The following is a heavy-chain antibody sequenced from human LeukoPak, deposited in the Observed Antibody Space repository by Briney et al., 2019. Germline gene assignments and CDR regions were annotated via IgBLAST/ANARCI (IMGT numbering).Heavy chain of an antibody. Sequence: GGTLRLSCAASGFTFSSYGMSWVRQAPGKGLEWVSAISGSGGSTYYADSVKGRFTISRDNSKNTLYLQMNSLRAEDTAVYYCAKDRGSGTGWFDPWGQGTLVTVSS. CDR1: GFTFSSYG. D-gene: IGHD3-10*01. CDR2: ISGSGGST. CDR3: AKDRGSGTGWFDP. V-gene: IGHV3-23*01. J-gene: IGHJ5*02.